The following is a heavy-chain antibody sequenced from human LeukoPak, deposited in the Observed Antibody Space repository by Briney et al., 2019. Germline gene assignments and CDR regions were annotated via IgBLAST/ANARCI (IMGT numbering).Heavy chain of an antibody. CDR2: ISSSSSYI. CDR1: GFTFSSYS. CDR3: ARGVVVVPAVWFDP. V-gene: IGHV3-21*01. J-gene: IGHJ5*02. Sequence: GRSLRLSCAASGFTFSSYSMNWVRQAPGKGLEWVSSISSSSSYIYYADSVKGRFTISRDNAKNSLYLQMNSLRAEDTAVYYCARGVVVVPAVWFDPWGQGTLVTVSS. D-gene: IGHD2-2*01.